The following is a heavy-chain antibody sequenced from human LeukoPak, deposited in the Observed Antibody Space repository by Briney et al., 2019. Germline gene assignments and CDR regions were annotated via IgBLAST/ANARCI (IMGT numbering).Heavy chain of an antibody. D-gene: IGHD1-26*01. J-gene: IGHJ4*02. Sequence: GASVKVSCKTSGYTFTSNAITWVRQAPGQGLEWIGWINPYNGARDSAQRFQDRVTMTTDTSTSTAYMELNSLRSDDTAVYYCARIQGSLGGFDSRGQGALVTVSS. CDR2: INPYNGAR. CDR3: ARIQGSLGGFDS. V-gene: IGHV1-18*01. CDR1: GYTFTSNA.